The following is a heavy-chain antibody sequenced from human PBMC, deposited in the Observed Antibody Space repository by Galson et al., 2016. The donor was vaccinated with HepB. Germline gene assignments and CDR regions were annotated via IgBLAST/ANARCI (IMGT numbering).Heavy chain of an antibody. D-gene: IGHD3-10*01. CDR1: GGSFSGYY. CDR2: IYHRGSS. J-gene: IGHJ5*02. CDR3: ARGRLDYYGSGRSKSFDP. V-gene: IGHV4-34*01. Sequence: ETLSLTCAVHGGSFSGYYWTWIRQPPGKGLEWIGEIYHRGSSNYNPSLETRVTISLDTSENHFSLNLTSVTAADTGLYYCARGRLDYYGSGRSKSFDPWGQGTLVTVSS.